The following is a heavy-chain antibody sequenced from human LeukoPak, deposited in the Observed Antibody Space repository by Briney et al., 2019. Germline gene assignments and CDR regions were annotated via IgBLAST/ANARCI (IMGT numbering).Heavy chain of an antibody. CDR2: INPNSGGT. CDR1: GYTFTGYY. J-gene: IGHJ3*02. V-gene: IGHV1-2*02. CDR3: ARVLFGYDSSGYYIDAFDI. D-gene: IGHD3-22*01. Sequence: ASVKVSCKASGYTFTGYYMHWVRQAPGQGLEWMGWINPNSGGTNYAQKFQGRVTMTRDMSTSTVYMELSSLRSEDTAVYYCARVLFGYDSSGYYIDAFDIWGQGTMVTVSS.